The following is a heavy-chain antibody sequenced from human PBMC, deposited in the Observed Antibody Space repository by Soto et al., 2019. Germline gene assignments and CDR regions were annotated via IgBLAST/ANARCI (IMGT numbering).Heavy chain of an antibody. CDR1: GYSFSNYW. J-gene: IGHJ4*02. D-gene: IGHD1-26*01. V-gene: IGHV5-51*01. CDR3: ARLPNLYSPYFDF. Sequence: GESLKISCQTSGYSFSNYWIGWVRQMPGKGLEWMGILFPGDSDTKYSPSFQGHVTISVDKSITTAYLLFTSLKASDTAIYFCARLPNLYSPYFDFWGQGTLVTVSS. CDR2: LFPGDSDT.